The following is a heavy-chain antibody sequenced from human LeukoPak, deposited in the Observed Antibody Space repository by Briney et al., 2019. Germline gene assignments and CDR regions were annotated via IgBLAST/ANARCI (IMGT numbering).Heavy chain of an antibody. CDR3: ANLGLLWFGEPLRY. CDR1: GFTFSSYS. Sequence: QPGGSLRLSCAASGFTFSSYSMNWVRQAPGKGLEWVSAISGSGGSTYYADSVKGRFTISRDNSKNTLYLQMNSLRAEDTAVYYCANLGLLWFGEPLRYWGQGTLVTVSS. V-gene: IGHV3-23*01. D-gene: IGHD3-10*01. CDR2: ISGSGGST. J-gene: IGHJ4*02.